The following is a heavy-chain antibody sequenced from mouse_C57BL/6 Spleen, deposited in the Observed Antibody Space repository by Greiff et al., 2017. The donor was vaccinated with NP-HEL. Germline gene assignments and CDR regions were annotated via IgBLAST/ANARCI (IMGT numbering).Heavy chain of an antibody. J-gene: IGHJ1*03. CDR3: ARRDDYDTYWYFDV. V-gene: IGHV1-55*01. D-gene: IGHD2-4*01. Sequence: VQLQQPGAELVKPGASVKMSCKASGYTFTSYWITWVKQKPGQGLEWIGDIYPGSGSTNYNEKFKSKATLTVDTSSSTAYMQLSSLTSEDSAVYYCARRDDYDTYWYFDVWGTGTTVTVSS. CDR2: IYPGSGST. CDR1: GYTFTSYW.